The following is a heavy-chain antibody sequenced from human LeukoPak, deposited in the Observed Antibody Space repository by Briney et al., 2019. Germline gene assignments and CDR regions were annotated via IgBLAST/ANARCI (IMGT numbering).Heavy chain of an antibody. Sequence: QTGGSLRLSCVASGFTFNNYAMHWVRQAPGKGLEWVSVIYSGGSTYYADSVKGRFTISRDNSKNTLYLQMNSLRAEDTAVYYCARDRPDTYYYYGMDVWGQGTTVTVSS. CDR1: GFTFNNYA. V-gene: IGHV3-66*01. J-gene: IGHJ6*02. D-gene: IGHD3-9*01. CDR3: ARDRPDTYYYYGMDV. CDR2: IYSGGST.